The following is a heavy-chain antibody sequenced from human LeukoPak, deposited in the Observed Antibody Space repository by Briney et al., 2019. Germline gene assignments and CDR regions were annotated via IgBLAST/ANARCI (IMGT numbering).Heavy chain of an antibody. CDR3: AKVLSWGIDYYDSSGPPGHFDY. J-gene: IGHJ4*02. CDR2: ISYDGSNK. V-gene: IGHV3-30*04. CDR1: GFTFSSYA. D-gene: IGHD3-22*01. Sequence: PGGSLRLSCAASGFTFSSYAMHWVRQAPGKGLEWVAVISYDGSNKYYADSVKGRFTISRDNSKNTLYLQMNSLRAEDTAVYYCAKVLSWGIDYYDSSGPPGHFDYWGQGTLVTVSS.